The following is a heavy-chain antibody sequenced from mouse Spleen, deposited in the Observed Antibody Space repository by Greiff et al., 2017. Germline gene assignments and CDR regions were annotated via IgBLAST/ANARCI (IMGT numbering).Heavy chain of an antibody. D-gene: IGHD2-10*02. CDR2: ISSGGSYT. V-gene: IGHV5-9-3*01. CDR1: GFTFSSYA. CDR3: ARQGYGNLWYFDV. Sequence: DVKLVESGGGLVKPGGSLKLSCAASGFTFSSYAMSWVRQTPEKRLEWVATISSGGSYTYYPDSVKGRFTISRDNAKNTLYLQMSSLRSEDTAMYYCARQGYGNLWYFDVWGAGTTVTVSS. J-gene: IGHJ1*01.